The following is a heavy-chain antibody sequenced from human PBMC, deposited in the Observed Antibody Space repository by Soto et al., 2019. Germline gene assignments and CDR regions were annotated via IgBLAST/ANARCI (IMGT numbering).Heavy chain of an antibody. Sequence: GGSLRLSCAASGFTFSSYAMSWVRQSPGKGLEWVSALSGSGCSTYYADSVKGRFTISRDNSKNTLYLQMNSLRAEDTAVYYCARDPPPYCSGGSSHSGYYGMDVWGQGTTVTVSS. CDR3: ARDPPPYCSGGSSHSGYYGMDV. D-gene: IGHD2-15*01. J-gene: IGHJ6*02. CDR1: GFTFSSYA. CDR2: LSGSGCST. V-gene: IGHV3-23*01.